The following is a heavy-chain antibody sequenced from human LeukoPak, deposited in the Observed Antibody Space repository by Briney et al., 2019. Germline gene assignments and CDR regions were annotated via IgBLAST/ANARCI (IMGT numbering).Heavy chain of an antibody. CDR2: IYSGGST. CDR1: GFTVSSNY. CDR3: ARVPDTAMRGRLDY. J-gene: IGHJ4*02. Sequence: GGSLRLSCAASGFTVSSNYMSWVRQAPGKGLEWVSVIYSGGSTYYADSVKGRFTISRDNSKNTLYLQMNSLRAEDTAVYYCARVPDTAMRGRLDYWGPGTLVTVSS. V-gene: IGHV3-53*01. D-gene: IGHD5-18*01.